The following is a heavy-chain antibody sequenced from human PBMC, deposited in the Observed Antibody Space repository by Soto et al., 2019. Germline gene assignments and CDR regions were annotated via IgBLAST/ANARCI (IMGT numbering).Heavy chain of an antibody. CDR1: GLTFTNAW. Sequence: GGSLRLSCAGSGLTFTNAWMSWVRLAPGKGLEWVGRIKSKTDGVTADYAAVVKGRFIISRDDSKKTVYLQMNSLKTEDTAIYYCTTTVTTTLYYYYYNGMDVWGQGTTVTVSS. CDR3: TTTVTTTLYYYYYNGMDV. D-gene: IGHD4-17*01. V-gene: IGHV3-15*01. CDR2: IKSKTDGVTA. J-gene: IGHJ6*02.